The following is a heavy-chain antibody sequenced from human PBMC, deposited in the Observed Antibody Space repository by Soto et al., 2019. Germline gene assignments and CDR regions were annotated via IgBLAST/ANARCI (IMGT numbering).Heavy chain of an antibody. CDR2: IIPIFGTA. CDR1: GGTLSSYA. V-gene: IGHV1-69*13. CDR3: ARARAARISG. J-gene: IGHJ4*02. Sequence: SVKVSCKASGGTLSSYASSWVRQAPGQGLEWMGGIIPIFGTANYAQKFQGRVMIAADESTSTAYMELSSLRSEDTAVYYCARARAARISGGGQGTLVTVSS. D-gene: IGHD1-20*01.